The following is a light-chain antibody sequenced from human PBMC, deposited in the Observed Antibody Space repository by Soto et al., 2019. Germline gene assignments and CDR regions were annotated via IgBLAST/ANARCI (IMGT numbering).Light chain of an antibody. CDR3: QQYCSSPPFT. V-gene: IGKV3-20*01. CDR2: GAS. J-gene: IGKJ3*01. CDR1: QSVSSSY. Sequence: EIVLTQSPGTLSLSPGERATLSCRASQSVSSSYLAWYQQKPGQAPRLLIYGASSRATGIPDRFCGSGSGTDFTLTISRLEPEDFAVYYCQQYCSSPPFTFGPGTKVDIK.